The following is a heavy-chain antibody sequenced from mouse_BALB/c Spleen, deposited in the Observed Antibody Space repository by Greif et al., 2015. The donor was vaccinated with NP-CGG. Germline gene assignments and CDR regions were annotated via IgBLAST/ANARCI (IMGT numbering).Heavy chain of an antibody. V-gene: IGHV5-9-3*01. D-gene: IGHD1-1*02. CDR3: ARHGNYDY. CDR1: GFTFSSYA. CDR2: ISSGGSYT. Sequence: LMESGGGLVKPGGSLKLSCAASGFTFSSYAMSWVRQTPEKRLEWVATISSGGSYTYYPDSVKGRFTISRDNAKNTLYLQMSSLRSEDTAMYYCARHGNYDYWGQGTTLTVSS. J-gene: IGHJ2*01.